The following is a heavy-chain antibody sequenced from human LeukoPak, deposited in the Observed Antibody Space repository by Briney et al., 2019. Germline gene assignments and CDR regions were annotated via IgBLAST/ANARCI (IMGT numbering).Heavy chain of an antibody. Sequence: GASVKVSCKASGYTFTSYDINWVRQATGQGLEWMGWMNPNSGNTGYAQKFQGRVTMTRNTSISTAYMELSSLRSEDTAVYYCARSPADYGDYENWFDPWGQGTLVTVSS. J-gene: IGHJ5*02. D-gene: IGHD4-17*01. V-gene: IGHV1-8*01. CDR2: MNPNSGNT. CDR1: GYTFTSYD. CDR3: ARSPADYGDYENWFDP.